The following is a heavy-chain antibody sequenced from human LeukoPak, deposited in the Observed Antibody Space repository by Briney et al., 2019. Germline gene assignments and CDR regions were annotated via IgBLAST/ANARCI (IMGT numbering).Heavy chain of an antibody. CDR2: ISSSGSTI. V-gene: IGHV3-11*04. CDR1: GFIFSDYY. Sequence: GGSLRLSCAASGFIFSDYYMSWVRQAPGKGLEWVSYISSSGSTIYYADSVKARFTISSDNAKNPLYLQMTSLRAEDTAVYYCARDRHDAFDIWGQGTMVTVSS. CDR3: ARDRHDAFDI. J-gene: IGHJ3*02.